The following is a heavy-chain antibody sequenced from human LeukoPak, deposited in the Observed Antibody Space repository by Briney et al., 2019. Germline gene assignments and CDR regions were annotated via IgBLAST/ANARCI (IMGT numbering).Heavy chain of an antibody. V-gene: IGHV4-39*07. CDR1: GFTFSDYA. CDR2: IYYSGIT. J-gene: IGHJ3*02. Sequence: GSLRLSCTASGFTFSDYAMNWVRQPPGKGLECIGTIYYSGITYYHSSLKSRVTISVDTSKNQFSLRLNSVTAADTAVYFCAKSGPAAGRPDAFDIWGQGTMVTVS. CDR3: AKSGPAAGRPDAFDI. D-gene: IGHD2-2*01.